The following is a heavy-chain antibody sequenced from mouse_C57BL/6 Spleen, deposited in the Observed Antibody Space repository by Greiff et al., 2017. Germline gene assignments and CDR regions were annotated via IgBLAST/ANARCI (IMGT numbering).Heavy chain of an antibody. J-gene: IGHJ4*01. Sequence: QVQLLQPGAELVKPGASVKLSCKASGYTFTSYWMHWVKQRPGQGLEWIGMIHPNSGSTNYNEKFKSKATLTVGKSSSTAYMQLSSLTSEDSAVYYCARSLITTVVAPMAMDYWGQGTSVTVSS. CDR1: GYTFTSYW. CDR2: IHPNSGST. D-gene: IGHD1-1*01. V-gene: IGHV1-64*01. CDR3: ARSLITTVVAPMAMDY.